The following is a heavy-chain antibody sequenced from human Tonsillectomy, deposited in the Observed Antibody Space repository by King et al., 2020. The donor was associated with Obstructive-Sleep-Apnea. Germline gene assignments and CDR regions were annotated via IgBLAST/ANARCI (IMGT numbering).Heavy chain of an antibody. J-gene: IGHJ6*02. V-gene: IGHV2-5*02. Sequence: TLKESGPTLVKPTQTLTLTCTFSGFSLSSSGVGVCWIRQPPGKALEWLALIYWDDDKRYSPSLKGRVTITKDTSKNQVVLTMTNIDPVDTATYYCAHSRFSSSLWGMDVWGQGTTVTVSS. CDR3: AHSRFSSSLWGMDV. CDR1: GFSLSSSGVG. CDR2: IYWDDDK. D-gene: IGHD6-13*01.